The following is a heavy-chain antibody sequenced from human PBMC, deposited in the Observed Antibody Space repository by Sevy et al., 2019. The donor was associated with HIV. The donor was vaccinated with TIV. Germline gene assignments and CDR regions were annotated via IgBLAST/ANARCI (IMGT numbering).Heavy chain of an antibody. V-gene: IGHV3-7*01. CDR2: IKEDGSQK. CDR1: VFSFSKYW. Sequence: GGSLRLSCAASVFSFSKYWMSWVRQAPGKGLEWVANIKEDGSQKNYLESVKGRFTISRDNAKNLLYLQMNNLRADDTAVYYCARDPDILSGYPSHYFDYWGQGTLVTVS. J-gene: IGHJ4*02. D-gene: IGHD3-9*01. CDR3: ARDPDILSGYPSHYFDY.